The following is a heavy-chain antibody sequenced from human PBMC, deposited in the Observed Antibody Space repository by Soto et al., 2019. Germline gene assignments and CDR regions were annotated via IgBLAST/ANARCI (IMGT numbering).Heavy chain of an antibody. CDR2: IYYSGNT. CDR3: ARDYPYFTLTTTGGMDV. Sequence: ASDTLSLTCTVSGGCICRSSYYWVWIRQPPGKGLEWIGTIYYSGNTYYNPSLRSRVTISVDTSKNLFSLKLSSVTAADTAVYYCARDYPYFTLTTTGGMDVWGQGTTVTVSS. J-gene: IGHJ6*02. CDR1: GGCICRSSYY. D-gene: IGHD4-17*01. V-gene: IGHV4-39*07.